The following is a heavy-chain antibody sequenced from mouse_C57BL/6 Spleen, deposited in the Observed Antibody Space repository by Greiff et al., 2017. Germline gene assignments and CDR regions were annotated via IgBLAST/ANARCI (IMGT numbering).Heavy chain of an antibody. CDR2: INPGIGGT. Sequence: VQLQQSGAELVRPGTSVKLSCKASGYAFTNYLIEWVKQRPGQGLEWIGVINPGIGGTNYNEKFKGKATLTADKSSSTAYMQLSSLTSEDSAVEFCSFITTVLASGGVWGTGTTVTVSS. D-gene: IGHD1-1*01. CDR1: GYAFTNYL. J-gene: IGHJ1*03. V-gene: IGHV1-54*01. CDR3: SFITTVLASGGV.